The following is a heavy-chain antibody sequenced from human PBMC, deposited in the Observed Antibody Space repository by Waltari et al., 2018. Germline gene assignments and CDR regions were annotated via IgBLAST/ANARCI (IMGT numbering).Heavy chain of an antibody. D-gene: IGHD3-10*01. Sequence: QVQLVQSGAEVKKPGASVKVSCKASGYTFTNYYIQWVRQAPGQGLEWMGLIDPSGGSTKNATKFQGRVTMTRDTSTTTVYMELSSLRSEDTAVYYCARNKGSYFYNWGQGALVTVSS. CDR3: ARNKGSYFYN. J-gene: IGHJ4*02. CDR2: IDPSGGST. CDR1: GYTFTNYY. V-gene: IGHV1-46*01.